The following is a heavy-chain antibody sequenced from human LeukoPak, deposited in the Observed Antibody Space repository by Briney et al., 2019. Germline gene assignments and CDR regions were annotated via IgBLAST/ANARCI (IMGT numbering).Heavy chain of an antibody. CDR2: INHSGST. Sequence: SETLSLTCAVYGGSFSGYYWSWIRQPPGKGLEWIGEINHSGSTNYNPSLKSRVTISVDTSKNQFSLKLSSVTAADTAVYYCARGPRTYYYDSSGYYRRRDFDYWGQGTLVTVSS. D-gene: IGHD3-22*01. CDR3: ARGPRTYYYDSSGYYRRRDFDY. V-gene: IGHV4-34*01. CDR1: GGSFSGYY. J-gene: IGHJ4*02.